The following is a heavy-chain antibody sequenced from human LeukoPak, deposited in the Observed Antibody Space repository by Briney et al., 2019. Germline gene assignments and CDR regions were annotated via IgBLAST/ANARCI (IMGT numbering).Heavy chain of an antibody. D-gene: IGHD3-9*01. CDR1: GFTFSSYA. Sequence: PGGSLRLSCAASGFTFSSYAMSWVRQAPGKGLEWVSAISGSGGRTYYADSVKGRFTICRENSKNRMYLQMNTLRAEDTAVYYCAKNGDILTWGQGTLVTVSS. J-gene: IGHJ5*02. CDR3: AKNGDILT. V-gene: IGHV3-23*01. CDR2: ISGSGGRT.